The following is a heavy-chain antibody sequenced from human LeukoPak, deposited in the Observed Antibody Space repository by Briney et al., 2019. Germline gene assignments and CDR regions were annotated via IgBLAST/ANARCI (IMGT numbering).Heavy chain of an antibody. Sequence: ASVKVSCKASGYTFTSYYMHWVRQAPGRGLEWMGIINPSGGSTSYAQKFQGGVTMTRDTSTSTVYMELSSLRSEDTAVYYCASARGLRFLEWALGYWGQGTLVTVSS. V-gene: IGHV1-46*03. D-gene: IGHD3-3*01. CDR3: ASARGLRFLEWALGY. CDR1: GYTFTSYY. CDR2: INPSGGST. J-gene: IGHJ4*02.